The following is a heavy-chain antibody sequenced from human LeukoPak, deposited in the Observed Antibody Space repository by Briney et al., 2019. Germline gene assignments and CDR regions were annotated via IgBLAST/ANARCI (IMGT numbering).Heavy chain of an antibody. CDR1: GFTFSSYA. J-gene: IGHJ4*02. Sequence: GSLRLSCAASGFTFSSYAMNWVRQAPGKGLEWVSSISSSSSYIYYADSVKGRFTISRDNAKNSLYLQMNSLRAEDTAVYYCARDRCSSTSCHIDYWGQGTLVTVSS. V-gene: IGHV3-21*01. CDR3: ARDRCSSTSCHIDY. D-gene: IGHD2-2*01. CDR2: ISSSSSYI.